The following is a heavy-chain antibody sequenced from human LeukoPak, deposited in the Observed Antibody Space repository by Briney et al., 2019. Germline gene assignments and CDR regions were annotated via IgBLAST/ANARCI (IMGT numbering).Heavy chain of an antibody. CDR2: IYYSGST. Sequence: PSETLSLTCTVSGGSISSYYWSWIRQPPGKGLEWIGYIYYSGSTNYNPSPKSRVTISVDTSKNQFSLKLSSVTAADTAVYYCARGEASSSSSWFDPWGQGTLVTVSS. D-gene: IGHD6-6*01. V-gene: IGHV4-59*12. CDR3: ARGEASSSSSWFDP. CDR1: GGSISSYY. J-gene: IGHJ5*02.